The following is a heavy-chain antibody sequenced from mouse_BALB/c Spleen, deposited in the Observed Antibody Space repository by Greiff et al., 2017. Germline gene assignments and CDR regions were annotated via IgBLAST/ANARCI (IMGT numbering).Heavy chain of an antibody. J-gene: IGHJ1*01. CDR2: INPDSSTI. CDR3: ARDYGNYRGYFDV. Sequence: EVKLLESGGGLVQPGGSLKLSCAASGFAFSRYWMSWVRQAPGKGLEWIGEINPDSSTINYTPSLKDKFIISRDNAKNTLYLQMSKVRSEDTALYYCARDYGNYRGYFDVWGEGTTVTVSS. D-gene: IGHD2-1*01. V-gene: IGHV4-1*02. CDR1: GFAFSRYW.